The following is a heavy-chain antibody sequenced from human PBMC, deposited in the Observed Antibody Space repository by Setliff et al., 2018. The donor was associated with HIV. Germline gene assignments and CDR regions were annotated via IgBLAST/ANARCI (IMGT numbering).Heavy chain of an antibody. CDR2: IYYTGTT. D-gene: IGHD3-10*01. V-gene: IGHV4-31*11. CDR3: SRGTYYKGLDP. Sequence: SETLSLTCVVSGGSINTGGYYWTWIRQVPGKGLEWIGSIYYTGTTNYNPSLESRLTISIDTSQNHFSLKLTSVTAADTALYFCSRGTYYKGLDPWGQGTQVTAPQ. CDR1: GGSINTGGYY. J-gene: IGHJ5*02.